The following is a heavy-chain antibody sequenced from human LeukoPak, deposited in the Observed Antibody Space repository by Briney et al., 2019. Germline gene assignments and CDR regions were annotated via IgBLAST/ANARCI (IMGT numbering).Heavy chain of an antibody. CDR3: AKSGSVRGYSYGYWYYYYMDV. CDR1: GFTFSSYS. Sequence: GGSLRLSCAASGFTFSSYSMNWVRQAPGKGLEWVSAISGSGGSTYYADSVKGRFTISRDNSKNTLYLQMNSLRAEDTAVYYCAKSGSVRGYSYGYWYYYYMDVWGKGTTVTVSS. D-gene: IGHD5-18*01. V-gene: IGHV3-23*01. CDR2: ISGSGGST. J-gene: IGHJ6*03.